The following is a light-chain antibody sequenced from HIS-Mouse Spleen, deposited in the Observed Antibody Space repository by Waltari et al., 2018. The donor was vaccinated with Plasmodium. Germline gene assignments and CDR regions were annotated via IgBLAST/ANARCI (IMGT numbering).Light chain of an antibody. J-gene: IGKJ3*01. CDR2: GAS. CDR1: QSVSSN. Sequence: EIVLTQSPAPLSVSPGARAPLSSRASQSVSSNLSWYQQKPGQAPGLLIYGASTRATGIPARFSGSGSGTEFTLTISSLQSEDFAVYYCQQYNNWSFTFGPGTKVDIK. V-gene: IGKV3-15*01. CDR3: QQYNNWSFT.